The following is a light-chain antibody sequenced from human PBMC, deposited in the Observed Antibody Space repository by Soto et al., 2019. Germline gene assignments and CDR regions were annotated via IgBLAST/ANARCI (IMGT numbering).Light chain of an antibody. J-gene: IGLJ1*01. CDR2: ENN. V-gene: IGLV1-44*01. Sequence: QSALTQPPSASGTPGQRVTFSCSGSASNIGRDPVNWYQQVPGTAPKLLIYENNHRPSGVPDRFSGSKSGTSASLVISGLQSEDEAEYFCAGWDGSLKGFVFGTGTKVTVL. CDR3: AGWDGSLKGFV. CDR1: ASNIGRDP.